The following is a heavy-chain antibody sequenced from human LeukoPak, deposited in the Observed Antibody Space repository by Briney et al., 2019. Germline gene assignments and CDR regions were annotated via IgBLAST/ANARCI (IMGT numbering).Heavy chain of an antibody. V-gene: IGHV3-30-3*01. Sequence: GGSLRLSCAASGFIFSSNAVNWVRQAPGKGLEWVAVISYDGSNRYYADSVKGRSTISRDNAKNSLYLQMNSLRDEDTAVYYCARDRVERGYKCFDYWGQGTLVTVSS. CDR1: GFIFSSNA. J-gene: IGHJ4*02. CDR3: ARDRVERGYKCFDY. CDR2: ISYDGSNR. D-gene: IGHD5-18*01.